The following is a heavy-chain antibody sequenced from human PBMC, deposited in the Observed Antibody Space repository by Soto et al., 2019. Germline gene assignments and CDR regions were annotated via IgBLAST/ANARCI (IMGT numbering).Heavy chain of an antibody. CDR3: ARDLTRENWFDP. Sequence: SETLSLTCTVSGGSISSSSYYWGWIRQSPGKGLEWIGSVYYSGSTKYNPSLKSRVTMSADTSKNQFSLRLTSVIAADTAVYYCARDLTRENWFDPWGRGTLVTVSS. V-gene: IGHV4-39*07. CDR1: GGSISSSSYY. CDR2: VYYSGST. J-gene: IGHJ5*02. D-gene: IGHD2-2*01.